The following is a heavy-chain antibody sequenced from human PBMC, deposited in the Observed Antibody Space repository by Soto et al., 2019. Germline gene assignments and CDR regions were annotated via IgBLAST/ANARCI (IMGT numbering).Heavy chain of an antibody. J-gene: IGHJ4*02. D-gene: IGHD3-10*01. V-gene: IGHV4-30-4*01. CDR3: ARGKAGTCIDY. CDR2: IYYSGST. CDR1: GGSISSGYCY. Sequence: SETLSLTCTVSGGSISSGYCYWSWIRQPPGKGLEWIGYIYYSGSTYYNPSLKSRVTISVDTSKNQFSLKLSSVTAADTAVYYCARGKAGTCIDYWGQGTLVTVSS.